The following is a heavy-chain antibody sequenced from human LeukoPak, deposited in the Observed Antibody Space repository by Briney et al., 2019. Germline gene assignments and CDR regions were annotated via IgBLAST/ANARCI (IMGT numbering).Heavy chain of an antibody. CDR2: ISRDGGDT. CDR1: GFTFNNYG. Sequence: HPGGTLRLSCAASGFTFNNYGMSWVRQAPGRGLEWVSAISRDGGDTFYADSVKGRFTISRDNSKNTVYLQMNSLRAEDTALYYCAKLGHTSGYYARHSDYWGQGTLVTVSS. CDR3: AKLGHTSGYYARHSDY. J-gene: IGHJ4*02. V-gene: IGHV3-23*01. D-gene: IGHD3-22*01.